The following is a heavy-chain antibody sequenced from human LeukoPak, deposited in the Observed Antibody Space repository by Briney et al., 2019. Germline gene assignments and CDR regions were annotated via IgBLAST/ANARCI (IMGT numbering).Heavy chain of an antibody. CDR2: IYYSGST. Sequence: SETLSLTCTVSGGSISSSSYYWGWIRQPPGKGLEWIGSIYYSGSTNSNPSLKSRATISVDMSRKHFFLDLSSVTAADTVVYYCARAVHYSGTSDQHTGGWYYFDFWGQGTLVTVSS. J-gene: IGHJ4*02. D-gene: IGHD3-10*01. CDR1: GGSISSSSYY. V-gene: IGHV4-39*07. CDR3: ARAVHYSGTSDQHTGGWYYFDF.